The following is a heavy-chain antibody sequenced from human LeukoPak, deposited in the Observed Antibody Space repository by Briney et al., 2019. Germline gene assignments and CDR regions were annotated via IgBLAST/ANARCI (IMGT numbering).Heavy chain of an antibody. Sequence: PGRSLRLSCAASGFTFSSSWMTWVRQAPGKGLEWVAHINEDGSDKYYVDSVTGRFSISRDNTKNSLYLRMSSLRAEDTAVYYCATWSNAWEFDYWGQGTLVSVSS. CDR3: ATWSNAWEFDY. CDR2: INEDGSDK. V-gene: IGHV3-7*05. J-gene: IGHJ4*02. CDR1: GFTFSSSW. D-gene: IGHD1-26*01.